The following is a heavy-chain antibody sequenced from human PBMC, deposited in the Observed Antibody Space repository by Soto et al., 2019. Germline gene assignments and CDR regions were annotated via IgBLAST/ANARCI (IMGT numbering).Heavy chain of an antibody. Sequence: QVQLVQSGAEVKKPGSSVKVSCKASGGTFSSYANSWVRQAPGQGLEWMGGIIPIFGTANYAQKFQGRVTITADESTSTAYMELSSLRSEDTAVYYCARDHYDFWSGSPRYGMDVWGQGTTVTVSS. J-gene: IGHJ6*02. CDR2: IIPIFGTA. V-gene: IGHV1-69*01. CDR1: GGTFSSYA. CDR3: ARDHYDFWSGSPRYGMDV. D-gene: IGHD3-3*01.